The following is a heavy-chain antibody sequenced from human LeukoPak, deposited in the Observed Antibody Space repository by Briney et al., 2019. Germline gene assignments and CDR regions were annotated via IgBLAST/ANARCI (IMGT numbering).Heavy chain of an antibody. V-gene: IGHV1-18*01. Sequence: ASVKVSCKASGYTFTSYGISWVRQAPGQGLEWMGWISAYNGNTNYAQKLQGRVTMTTDTSTSTAYMELRSLRSDDTAVYYCARDLEFTYGDYGIDYWGQGTLVTVSS. J-gene: IGHJ4*02. CDR2: ISAYNGNT. CDR3: ARDLEFTYGDYGIDY. CDR1: GYTFTSYG. D-gene: IGHD4-17*01.